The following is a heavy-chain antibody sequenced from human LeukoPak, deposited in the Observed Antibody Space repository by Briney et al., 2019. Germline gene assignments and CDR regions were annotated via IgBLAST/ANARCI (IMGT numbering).Heavy chain of an antibody. D-gene: IGHD2-21*02. V-gene: IGHV1-69*13. CDR1: GGTFSSYT. CDR2: IIPIFGTP. Sequence: AASVKVSCKTSGGTFSSYTISWVRQAPGQGLEWMGGIIPIFGTPHYAQKFQDRVTITADGSTSTAYMELSSLRSEDTAVYYCARAYMTATRHFDSWGQGTLVTVSS. J-gene: IGHJ4*02. CDR3: ARAYMTATRHFDS.